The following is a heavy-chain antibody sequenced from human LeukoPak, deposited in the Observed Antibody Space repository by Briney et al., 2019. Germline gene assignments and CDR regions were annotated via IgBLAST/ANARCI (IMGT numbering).Heavy chain of an antibody. Sequence: SETLSLTCTVSGGSISSSSYYWGWIRQPPGKGLGWIGSIYYSGSTYYNPSLKSRVTISVDTSKNQFSLKLSSVTAADTAVYYCASLSVAGTDYFDYWGQGTLVTVSS. CDR1: GGSISSSSYY. J-gene: IGHJ4*02. CDR2: IYYSGST. CDR3: ASLSVAGTDYFDY. D-gene: IGHD6-19*01. V-gene: IGHV4-39*01.